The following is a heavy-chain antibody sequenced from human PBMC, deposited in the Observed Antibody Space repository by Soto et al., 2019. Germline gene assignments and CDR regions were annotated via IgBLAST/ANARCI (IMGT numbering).Heavy chain of an antibody. J-gene: IGHJ4*02. CDR1: GGTFSSYA. V-gene: IGHV1-69*13. Sequence: SVKVSCKASGGTFSSYAISWVRQAPGQVLEWMGGIIPIFGTANYAQKFQGRVTITADESTSTAYMELSSLRSEDTAVYYCARGYDFWSGYSHPAYYFDYWGQGTLVTVSS. CDR2: IIPIFGTA. D-gene: IGHD3-3*01. CDR3: ARGYDFWSGYSHPAYYFDY.